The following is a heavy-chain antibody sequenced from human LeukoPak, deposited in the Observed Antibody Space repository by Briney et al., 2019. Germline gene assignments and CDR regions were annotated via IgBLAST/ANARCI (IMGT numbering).Heavy chain of an antibody. J-gene: IGHJ6*02. D-gene: IGHD3-9*01. CDR1: GFTFNNYG. Sequence: PGGSLRLSCAASGFTFNNYGMHWVRQAPGKGLEWMALIWYDGSNKYYADSVKGRFTISRDNSKNTLYLRMNSLRAEDSAVYYCSREYFDWSRNYYYGMDVWGQGTTVTVSS. V-gene: IGHV3-33*01. CDR2: IWYDGSNK. CDR3: SREYFDWSRNYYYGMDV.